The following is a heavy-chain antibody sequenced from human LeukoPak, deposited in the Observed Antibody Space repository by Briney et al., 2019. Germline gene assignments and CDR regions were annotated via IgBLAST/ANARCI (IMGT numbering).Heavy chain of an antibody. CDR1: GFTFDDFD. D-gene: IGHD2-2*02. Sequence: PGGSLRLSCAASGFTFDDFDMAWVRQVPGKGLEWVSSIDWNGKNTYYADSVKGRFTISRDNARNSLYLQMNSLRADDTAVYYCAREWARGVVVPATIRTYSAFDIWGQGQWSPSLQ. J-gene: IGHJ3*02. CDR2: IDWNGKNT. CDR3: AREWARGVVVPATIRTYSAFDI. V-gene: IGHV3-20*04.